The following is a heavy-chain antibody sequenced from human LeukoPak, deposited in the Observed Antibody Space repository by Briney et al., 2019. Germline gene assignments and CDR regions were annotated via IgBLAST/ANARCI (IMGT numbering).Heavy chain of an antibody. CDR3: AIWTSGNY. V-gene: IGHV3-7*01. J-gene: IGHJ4*02. Sequence: PGGSLRLSCEASGFTFRNYWMSWVRQSPVKGLEWVANMDPTGSQKRYVDSVRGRFTISKDNPGASLYLDMHSLRAEDTAIYYCAIWTSGNYWGQGTLVTVSS. CDR1: GFTFRNYW. CDR2: MDPTGSQK. D-gene: IGHD1-1*01.